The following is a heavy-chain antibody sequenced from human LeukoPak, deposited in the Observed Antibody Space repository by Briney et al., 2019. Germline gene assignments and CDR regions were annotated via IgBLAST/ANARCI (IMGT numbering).Heavy chain of an antibody. D-gene: IGHD3-10*01. V-gene: IGHV3-30*04. CDR1: GFTFSSYA. Sequence: GGSLRPSCAASGFTFSSYAMHWVRQAPGKGLEWVAVISYDGSNKYYADSVKGRFTISRDNSKNTLYLQMNSLRAEDTAVYYCARVGLLWFGELYGAFDIWGQGKMVTVFS. J-gene: IGHJ3*02. CDR3: ARVGLLWFGELYGAFDI. CDR2: ISYDGSNK.